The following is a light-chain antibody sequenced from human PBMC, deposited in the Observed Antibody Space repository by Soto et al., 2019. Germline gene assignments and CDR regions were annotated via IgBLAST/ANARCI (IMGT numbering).Light chain of an antibody. Sequence: DIQMTQSPSAMSASVGDRVTITCRASQGSSNYLAWFQQKPWKVPKRLIYAASSLQSGVPSRFSGSRSGTEFTLTIISLLTEDFATFYCLQHNSYPLTFGGGTKVEIQ. J-gene: IGKJ4*01. V-gene: IGKV1-17*03. CDR3: LQHNSYPLT. CDR2: AAS. CDR1: QGSSNY.